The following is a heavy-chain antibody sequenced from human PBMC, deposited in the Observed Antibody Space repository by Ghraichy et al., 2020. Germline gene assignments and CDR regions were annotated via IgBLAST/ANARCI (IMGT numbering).Heavy chain of an antibody. CDR3: ARQGYSSGWQVSDDAFDI. CDR1: GGSISSYY. V-gene: IGHV4-4*09. CDR2: IYTSGST. J-gene: IGHJ3*02. D-gene: IGHD6-19*01. Sequence: SETLSLTCTVSGGSISSYYWSWIRQPPGKGLEWIGYIYTSGSTNYNPSLKSRVTISVDTSKNQFSLKLSSVTAADTAVYYCARQGYSSGWQVSDDAFDIWGQGTMVTVSS.